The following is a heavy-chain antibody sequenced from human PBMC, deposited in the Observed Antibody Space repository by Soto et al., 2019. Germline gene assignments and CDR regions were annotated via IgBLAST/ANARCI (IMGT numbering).Heavy chain of an antibody. V-gene: IGHV6-1*01. CDR1: GDSVSSNSAA. CDR2: TYYKSKWYY. CDR3: ARGSWDDVSGHYYMDV. D-gene: IGHD1-1*01. J-gene: IGHJ6*03. Sequence: PSQTLSLTCAISGDSVSSNSAAWNWIRQSPSRGLEWLGRTYYKSKWYYTYAASVKSRITVSPDTSKNQFPLQLTSVTPEDTAVYYCARGSWDDVSGHYYMDVWDKGTTVTVSS.